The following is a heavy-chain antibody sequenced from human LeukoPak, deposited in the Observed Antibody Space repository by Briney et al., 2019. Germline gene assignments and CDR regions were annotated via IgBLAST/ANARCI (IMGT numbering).Heavy chain of an antibody. Sequence: ASVKVSCKASGYTFTSYDINWVRQATGQGLEWMGWMSPNSGNTGYARKFQGRVTMTRNTSISTAYMGLSSLRSEDTAVYYCARAPSARPQVYYYYMDVWGKGTTVTVSS. CDR1: GYTFTSYD. V-gene: IGHV1-8*01. CDR3: ARAPSARPQVYYYYMDV. J-gene: IGHJ6*03. D-gene: IGHD6-25*01. CDR2: MSPNSGNT.